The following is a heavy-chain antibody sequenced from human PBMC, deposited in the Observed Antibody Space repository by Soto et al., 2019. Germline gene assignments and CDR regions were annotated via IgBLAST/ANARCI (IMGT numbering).Heavy chain of an antibody. D-gene: IGHD2-2*01. Sequence: GGSLRLSCAASGFTFSSYGMHWVRQAPGKGLEWVAVISYDGSNKYYADSVKGRFTISRDNSKNTLYLQMNSLRAEDTAVYYCAKSVCSSTSCPRRYYYYYMDVWGKGTTVTVSS. CDR1: GFTFSSYG. CDR3: AKSVCSSTSCPRRYYYYYMDV. CDR2: ISYDGSNK. J-gene: IGHJ6*03. V-gene: IGHV3-30*18.